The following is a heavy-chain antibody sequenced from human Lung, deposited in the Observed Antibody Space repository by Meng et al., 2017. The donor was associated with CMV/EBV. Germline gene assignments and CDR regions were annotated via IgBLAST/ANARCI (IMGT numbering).Heavy chain of an antibody. CDR2: IRHKAAGYST. V-gene: IGHV3-72*01. Sequence: GESLKISCAASGFIFSDHRMDWIRQAPGKGLEWVARIRHKAAGYSTEYAASVRGRFTVSRDDSKNSVYLQMSSLRTEDTAVYHCTRDGGSYDFDDYWGQGXLVTVSS. CDR3: TRDGGSYDFDDY. CDR1: GFIFSDHR. D-gene: IGHD1-26*01. J-gene: IGHJ4*02.